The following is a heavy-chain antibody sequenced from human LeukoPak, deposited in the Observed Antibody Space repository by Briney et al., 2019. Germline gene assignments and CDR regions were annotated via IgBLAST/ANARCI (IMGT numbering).Heavy chain of an antibody. Sequence: GGSLRLSCAASGFTFSTYNMDWVRKAPGKGLEWVSYISRGSDTIYYTDSVKGRFTISRDNTKNSLYLQMNSLRADDTAVYYCARDGEAAGNMDHWGQGILVTVSS. CDR3: ARDGEAAGNMDH. CDR1: GFTFSTYN. J-gene: IGHJ4*02. V-gene: IGHV3-48*04. CDR2: ISRGSDTI. D-gene: IGHD6-13*01.